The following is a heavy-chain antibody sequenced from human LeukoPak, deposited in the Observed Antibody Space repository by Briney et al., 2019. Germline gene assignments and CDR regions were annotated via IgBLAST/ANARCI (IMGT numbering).Heavy chain of an antibody. CDR1: GYSFTSYG. V-gene: IGHV1-2*02. J-gene: IGHJ4*02. Sequence: ASVKVSCKASGYSFTSYGLNWVRQAPGQGLEWMGWINPNSGGTNYAQKFQGRVTMTRDTSISTAYMELSRLRSDDTAVYCCARLIAVAAHSVLVGYFDYWGQGTLVTVSS. CDR3: ARLIAVAAHSVLVGYFDY. D-gene: IGHD6-19*01. CDR2: INPNSGGT.